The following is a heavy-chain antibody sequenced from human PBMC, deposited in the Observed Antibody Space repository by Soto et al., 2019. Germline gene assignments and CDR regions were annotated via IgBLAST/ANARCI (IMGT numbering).Heavy chain of an antibody. J-gene: IGHJ3*02. CDR3: ARREYCSSTSCYAFDI. Sequence: PGGSLRLSCAASGFTFSDYYMSWIRQAPGKGLEWVSYISSSGSTIYYADSVKGRFTISRDNAKNSLYLQMNSLRAEDTAVYYCARREYCSSTSCYAFDIWGQGTMVTVSS. CDR2: ISSSGSTI. CDR1: GFTFSDYY. D-gene: IGHD2-2*01. V-gene: IGHV3-11*01.